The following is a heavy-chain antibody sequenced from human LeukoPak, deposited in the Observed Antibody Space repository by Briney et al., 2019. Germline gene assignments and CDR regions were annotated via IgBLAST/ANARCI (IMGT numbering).Heavy chain of an antibody. CDR2: INHSGST. CDR3: ARYTMIVVVRDAFDI. J-gene: IGHJ3*02. Sequence: SETLSLTCAGYGGTFSDYYCSWVRQPPGKGLEWIGEINHSGSTNYNPSLKRRVTISVDTSKNQFSLKLSSVTAADTAVYYCARYTMIVVVRDAFDIWGQGTMVTVSS. CDR1: GGTFSDYY. D-gene: IGHD3-22*01. V-gene: IGHV4-34*01.